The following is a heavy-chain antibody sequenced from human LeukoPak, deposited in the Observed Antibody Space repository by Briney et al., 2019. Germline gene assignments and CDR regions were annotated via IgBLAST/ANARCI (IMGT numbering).Heavy chain of an antibody. CDR3: ARDSEFGELLPFDY. CDR1: GFTFSSYS. D-gene: IGHD3-10*01. V-gene: IGHV3-48*02. CDR2: ISCSSSTI. Sequence: GGSLRLSCAASGFTFSSYSMNWVRQAPGKGLEWVSYISCSSSTIYYADSVKGRFTISRDNAKNSLYLQMNSLRDEDTAVYYCARDSEFGELLPFDYWGQGTLVTVSS. J-gene: IGHJ4*02.